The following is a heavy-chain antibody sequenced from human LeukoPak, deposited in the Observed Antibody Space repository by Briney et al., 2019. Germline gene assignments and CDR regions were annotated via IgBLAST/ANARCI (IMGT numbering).Heavy chain of an antibody. J-gene: IGHJ3*02. D-gene: IGHD5-12*01. CDR3: ATHSRAGSGGSENAFEI. CDR1: GFTFSDYY. CDR2: IYDSGST. Sequence: PGGSLRLSCAASGFTFSDYYMSWIRQPPGKGLEWIGNIYDSGSTHYNPSLESRVTISVDTSKNQFSLKLNSVTAADTAVYYCATHSRAGSGGSENAFEIWGQGTMVTVSS. V-gene: IGHV4-34*08.